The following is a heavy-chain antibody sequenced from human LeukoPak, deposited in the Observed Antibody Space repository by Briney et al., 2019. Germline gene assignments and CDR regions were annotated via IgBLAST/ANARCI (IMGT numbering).Heavy chain of an antibody. V-gene: IGHV4-61*05. Sequence: SETLSLTCTVSGGSTSSSSYYWGWIRQPPGKGLEWIGYIYYSGSTNYNPSLKSRVTISVDTSKNQFSLKLSSVTAADTAVYYCARGMAIAAVAFDIWGQGTMVTVSS. CDR2: IYYSGST. CDR3: ARGMAIAAVAFDI. CDR1: GGSTSSSSYY. J-gene: IGHJ3*02. D-gene: IGHD6-25*01.